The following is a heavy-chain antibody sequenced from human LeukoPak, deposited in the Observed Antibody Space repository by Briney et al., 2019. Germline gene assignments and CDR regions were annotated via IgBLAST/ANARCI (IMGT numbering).Heavy chain of an antibody. CDR2: IYTSGTT. Sequence: SETLSLTCTVSGGSLSTYYWSWLRQPAGKGLEWIGRIYTSGTTKYNPSLKSRVTMSLDTAKSQFSLKVRSVTAADTAVYFCARGTQDYYYYYMDVWGKGATVTVSS. CDR3: ARGTQDYYYYYMDV. V-gene: IGHV4-4*07. CDR1: GGSLSTYY. J-gene: IGHJ6*03.